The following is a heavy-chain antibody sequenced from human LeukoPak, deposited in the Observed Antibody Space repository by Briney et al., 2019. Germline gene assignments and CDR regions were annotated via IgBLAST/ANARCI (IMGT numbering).Heavy chain of an antibody. V-gene: IGHV5-51*01. CDR1: GYSFTSYW. D-gene: IGHD5-18*01. J-gene: IGHJ4*02. CDR3: ARGPDTAMVPFDY. CDR2: IYPGDSDT. Sequence: GESLKISCKGSGYSFTSYWIGWVRQMPGKGLEWMGIIYPGDSDTRYSPSFQGQATISADKSISTAYLQWSSLKASDTAMYYCARGPDTAMVPFDYWGQGTLVTVSS.